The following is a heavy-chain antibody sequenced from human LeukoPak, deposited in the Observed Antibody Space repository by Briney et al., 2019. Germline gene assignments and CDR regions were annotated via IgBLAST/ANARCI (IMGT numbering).Heavy chain of an antibody. Sequence: ASVKVSCXASGYTFTSYYMHWVRQAPGQGLEWMGLINPSGGSTSYAQKFQGRVTMTRDTSTSTVYMELSSLRSEDTAVYYCATSRIAASVFDYWGQGTLVTVSS. CDR2: INPSGGST. D-gene: IGHD6-6*01. CDR3: ATSRIAASVFDY. V-gene: IGHV1-46*03. CDR1: GYTFTSYY. J-gene: IGHJ4*02.